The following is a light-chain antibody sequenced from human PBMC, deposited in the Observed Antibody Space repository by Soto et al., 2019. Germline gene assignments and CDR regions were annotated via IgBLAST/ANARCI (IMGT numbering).Light chain of an antibody. J-gene: IGKJ1*01. CDR1: QSLSSY. CDR2: AAS. CDR3: QQSYSIPWT. Sequence: DIQMTQSPSSLSASVRDRVTFTCRASQSLSSYLNWYQQKPGKAPKVLIYAASSLQRGVPSRFSGSGSVTDFTLTISSLQPEDFATDYCQQSYSIPWTFGQGTKVEIK. V-gene: IGKV1-39*01.